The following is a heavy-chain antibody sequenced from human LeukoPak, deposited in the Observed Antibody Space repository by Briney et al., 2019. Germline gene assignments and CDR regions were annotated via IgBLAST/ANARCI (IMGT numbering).Heavy chain of an antibody. Sequence: GGSLRLSCAASGFTFSSYAMSWVRQAPGKGLECVSVISLSGGSTYYADSVKGRFTISRDNSKNTLYLQMNSLRAEDTAVYYCAKDMTGYPSSWGQGTLGTVSS. CDR2: ISLSGGST. V-gene: IGHV3-23*01. CDR1: GFTFSSYA. J-gene: IGHJ5*02. D-gene: IGHD3-9*01. CDR3: AKDMTGYPSS.